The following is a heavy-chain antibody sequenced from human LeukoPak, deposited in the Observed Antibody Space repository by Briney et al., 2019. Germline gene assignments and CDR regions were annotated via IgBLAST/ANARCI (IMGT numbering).Heavy chain of an antibody. CDR2: INHSGST. Sequence: ETLSLTCAVYGGSFSGYYWSWIRQPPGKGLEWIGEINHSGSTNYNPSLKSRVTISVDTSKNQFSLKPSSVTAADTAVYYCARSQRTYYYYGMDVWGQGTTVTVSS. J-gene: IGHJ6*02. CDR3: ARSQRTYYYYGMDV. V-gene: IGHV4-34*01. CDR1: GGSFSGYY.